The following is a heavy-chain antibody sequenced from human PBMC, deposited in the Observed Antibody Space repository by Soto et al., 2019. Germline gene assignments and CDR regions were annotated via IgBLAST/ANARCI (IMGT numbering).Heavy chain of an antibody. Sequence: GGSLRLSCAASGFTFSSYAMHWVRQAPGKGLEWVAVISYDGSNKYYADSVKGRFTISRDNSKNTLYLQMNSLRAEDTAVYYCARDPDSTGWLPLYYYYGMDVWGQGTTVTVSS. D-gene: IGHD3-22*01. CDR1: GFTFSSYA. CDR2: ISYDGSNK. J-gene: IGHJ6*02. CDR3: ARDPDSTGWLPLYYYYGMDV. V-gene: IGHV3-30-3*01.